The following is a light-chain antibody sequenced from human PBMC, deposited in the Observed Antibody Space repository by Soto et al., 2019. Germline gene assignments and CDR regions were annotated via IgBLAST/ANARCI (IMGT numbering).Light chain of an antibody. V-gene: IGKV3-11*01. J-gene: IGKJ1*01. Sequence: EIVLTQSPATLSLSPGERATLSCRASQSVSSYLAWYQQKPGQAPRLLIYDASNRATGIPVRFSGSGSGTDYTLTITNLQSEDFAVYYCQQHNNWPSTFGQGTKVDIK. CDR2: DAS. CDR3: QQHNNWPST. CDR1: QSVSSY.